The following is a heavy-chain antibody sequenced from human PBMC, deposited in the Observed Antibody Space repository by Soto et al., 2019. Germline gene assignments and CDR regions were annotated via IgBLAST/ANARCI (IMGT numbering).Heavy chain of an antibody. CDR3: ARDFGYCSSTSCETYFDY. CDR1: GFTFSSYS. CDR2: ISSSSSTI. J-gene: IGHJ4*02. D-gene: IGHD2-2*03. Sequence: EVQLVESGGGLVQPGGSLRLSCAASGFTFSSYSMNWVRQAPGKGLEWVSYISSSSSTIYYADSVKGRFTISRDNAKNSMYLQMNSLRAEDTAVYYCARDFGYCSSTSCETYFDYWGQGTLVTVSS. V-gene: IGHV3-48*01.